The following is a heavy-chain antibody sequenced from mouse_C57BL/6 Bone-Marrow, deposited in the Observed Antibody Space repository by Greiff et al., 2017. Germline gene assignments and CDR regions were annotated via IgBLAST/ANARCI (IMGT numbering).Heavy chain of an antibody. Sequence: EVQLVESGPGLAKPSQTLSLTCSVTGYSITSDYWNWIRKFPGNKLEYMGYISYSGSTYYNLSLKSRISITRDTSKNQYYLQLNSVTTEDTATYYCARLDGYDEGYWYFDVWGTGTTVTVSS. CDR1: GYSITSDY. D-gene: IGHD2-2*01. J-gene: IGHJ1*03. CDR2: ISYSGST. CDR3: ARLDGYDEGYWYFDV. V-gene: IGHV3-8*01.